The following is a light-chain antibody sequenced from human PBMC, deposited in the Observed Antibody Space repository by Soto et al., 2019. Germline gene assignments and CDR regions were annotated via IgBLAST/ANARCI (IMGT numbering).Light chain of an antibody. V-gene: IGLV1-40*01. Sequence: QSVLTQPPSVSGAPGQRVTISCTGSRSNIGAGYDVHWYQQLPGTAPKLLIYVTNNRPSGIPDRFSGSKSGTSATLGITGFQTGDEADYYCGSWDSSLSAYVFGTGTKLTVL. J-gene: IGLJ1*01. CDR3: GSWDSSLSAYV. CDR2: VTN. CDR1: RSNIGAGYD.